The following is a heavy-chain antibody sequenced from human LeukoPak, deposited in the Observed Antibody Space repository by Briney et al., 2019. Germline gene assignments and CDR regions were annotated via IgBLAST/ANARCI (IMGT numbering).Heavy chain of an antibody. CDR1: GGSISSSSYY. V-gene: IGHV4-39*01. Sequence: SETLSLTCSVSGGSISSSSYYWGWNRQPPGKGLEWIGSIYYSGSTYYNPSLKSRVTISVDTSKNQFSLKLSSVTAADTAVYYCARLAMIVAYDYWGQGTLVTVSS. D-gene: IGHD3-22*01. J-gene: IGHJ4*02. CDR2: IYYSGST. CDR3: ARLAMIVAYDY.